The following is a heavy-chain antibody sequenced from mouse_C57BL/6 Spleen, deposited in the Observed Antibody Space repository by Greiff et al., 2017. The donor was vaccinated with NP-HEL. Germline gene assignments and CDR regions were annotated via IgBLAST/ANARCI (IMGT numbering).Heavy chain of an antibody. CDR2: ISSGGSYT. J-gene: IGHJ1*03. Sequence: EVQLVESGGDLVKPGGSLKLSCAASGFTFSSYGMSWVRQTPDKRLEWVATISSGGSYTYYPDSVKGRFTISRDNAKNTLYLQMSSLKSEDTAMYYCARRDYYYGTSPYWYFDVWGTGTTVTVSS. D-gene: IGHD1-1*01. V-gene: IGHV5-6*01. CDR3: ARRDYYYGTSPYWYFDV. CDR1: GFTFSSYG.